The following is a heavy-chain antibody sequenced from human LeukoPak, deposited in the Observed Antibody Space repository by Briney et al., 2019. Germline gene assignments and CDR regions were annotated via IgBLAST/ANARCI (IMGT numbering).Heavy chain of an antibody. J-gene: IGHJ4*02. Sequence: GGSLRLSCAASGFTFSSYSMNWVRQAPGKGLEWVSSISSSSSYIYYADSVKGRFTISRDNAKNSLYLQMNSLRAEDTAVYYCARIGPHVLRYFDCWGQGTLVTVPS. CDR3: ARIGPHVLRYFDC. D-gene: IGHD3-9*01. CDR2: ISSSSSYI. V-gene: IGHV3-21*01. CDR1: GFTFSSYS.